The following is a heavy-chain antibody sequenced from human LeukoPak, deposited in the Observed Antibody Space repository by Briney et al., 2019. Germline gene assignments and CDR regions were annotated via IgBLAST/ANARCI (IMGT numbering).Heavy chain of an antibody. CDR2: IIPIFGTA. CDR3: ARGGVLRFLEWLFSGFDP. CDR1: GGTFSSYA. Sequence: SVKVSCKASGGTFSSYAINWVRQAPGQGLEWMGGIIPIFGTANYAQKFQGRVTMTTDTSTSTAYMELRSLRSDDTAVYYCARGGVLRFLEWLFSGFDPWGQGTLVTVSS. V-gene: IGHV1-69*05. D-gene: IGHD3-3*01. J-gene: IGHJ5*02.